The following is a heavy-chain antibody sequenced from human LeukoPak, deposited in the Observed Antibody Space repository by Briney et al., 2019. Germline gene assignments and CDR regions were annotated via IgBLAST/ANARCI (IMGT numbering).Heavy chain of an antibody. CDR2: IYPGDSDT. V-gene: IGHV5-51*01. D-gene: IGHD3-10*01. CDR3: ARVPIGEGRYYFDY. Sequence: GESLKISCKGSGYNFTIYWIGWVRQMPGKGLEWMGIIYPGDSDTKYSPSFQGQVTISADKSISTAYLQWSSLKASDTAMYYRARVPIGEGRYYFDYWGQGTLVTVSS. J-gene: IGHJ4*02. CDR1: GYNFTIYW.